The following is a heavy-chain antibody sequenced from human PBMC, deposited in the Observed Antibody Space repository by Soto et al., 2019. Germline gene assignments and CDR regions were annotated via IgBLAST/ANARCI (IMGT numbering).Heavy chain of an antibody. J-gene: IGHJ4*02. Sequence: VGSLRLSCAASGFTFSSYAMHWVRQAPGKGLEWVAVISYDGSNKYYADSVKGRFTISRDNSKNTLYLQMNSLRAEDTAVYYCARENEGPFDYWGQGTLVTVSS. V-gene: IGHV3-30-3*01. CDR3: ARENEGPFDY. CDR1: GFTFSSYA. CDR2: ISYDGSNK.